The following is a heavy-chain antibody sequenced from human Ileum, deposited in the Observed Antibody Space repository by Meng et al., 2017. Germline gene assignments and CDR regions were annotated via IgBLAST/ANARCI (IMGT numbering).Heavy chain of an antibody. J-gene: IGHJ6*02. V-gene: IGHV4-59*01. CDR1: GGSISSYY. D-gene: IGHD5-18*01. CDR2: IYYSGST. CDR3: ARDGYSYGYDYYGMDV. Sequence: SETLSLICTVSGGSISSYYWSWIRQPPGKGLEWIGYIYYSGSTNYNPSLKSRVTISVDTSKNQFSLKLSSVTAADTAVYYCARDGYSYGYDYYGMDVWGQGTTVTVSS.